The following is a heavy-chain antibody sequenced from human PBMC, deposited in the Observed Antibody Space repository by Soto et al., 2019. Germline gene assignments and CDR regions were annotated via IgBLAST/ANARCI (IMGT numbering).Heavy chain of an antibody. V-gene: IGHV4-4*07. D-gene: IGHD1-26*01. Sequence: SETLSLTCTVSGGSISDYSSSHYWSWLRQPAGKGLEWVGRVSTSGHPTYSPSLKSRVTMSLDTSKNQFSLTVNSVTAADTAMYYCAVETVGGSPGDCWGQGTLVTVSS. CDR3: AVETVGGSPGDC. CDR1: GGSISDYSSSHY. J-gene: IGHJ1*01. CDR2: VSTSGHP.